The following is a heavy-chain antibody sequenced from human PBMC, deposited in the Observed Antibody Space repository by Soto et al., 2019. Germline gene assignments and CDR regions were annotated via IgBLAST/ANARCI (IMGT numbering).Heavy chain of an antibody. J-gene: IGHJ3*02. CDR3: ASTIFRVAAFDI. CDR2: ISGSGGST. D-gene: IGHD3-3*01. CDR1: GFTFSSYA. Sequence: GSLRLSCAASGFTFSSYAMSWVRQAPGKGLEWVSAISGSGGSTYYADSVKGRFTISRDNSKNTLYLQMNSLRAEDTAVYYCASTIFRVAAFDIWGQGTMVTVSS. V-gene: IGHV3-23*01.